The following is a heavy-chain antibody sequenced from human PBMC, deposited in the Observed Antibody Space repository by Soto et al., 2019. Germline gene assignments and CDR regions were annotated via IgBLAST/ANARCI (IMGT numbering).Heavy chain of an antibody. J-gene: IGHJ4*02. CDR3: ARETGAVTTYPGYFDY. D-gene: IGHD4-17*01. Sequence: SETLSLTCAVYGGSFSGYYWSWIRQPPGKGLEWIGEINHSGSTNYNPSLKSRVTISVDTSKNQFSLKLGSVTAADTAVYYCARETGAVTTYPGYFDYWGQGTLVTVSS. CDR2: INHSGST. V-gene: IGHV4-34*01. CDR1: GGSFSGYY.